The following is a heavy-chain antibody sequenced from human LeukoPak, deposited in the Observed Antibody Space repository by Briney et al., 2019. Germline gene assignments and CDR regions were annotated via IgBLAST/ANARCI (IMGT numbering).Heavy chain of an antibody. CDR2: INPNSGGT. CDR1: GYSENFYG. V-gene: IGHV1-2*02. CDR3: ARDYYGSGSYYTFDY. J-gene: IGHJ4*02. D-gene: IGHD3-10*01. Sequence: ASVKVSCKTSGYSENFYGITWVRQVAGQGLEWMGWINPNSGGTNYAQKFQGRVTMTRDTSISTAYMELSRLRSDDTAVYYCARDYYGSGSYYTFDYWGQGTLVTVSS.